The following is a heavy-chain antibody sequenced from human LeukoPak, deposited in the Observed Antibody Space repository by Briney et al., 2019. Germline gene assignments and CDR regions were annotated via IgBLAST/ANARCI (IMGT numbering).Heavy chain of an antibody. Sequence: GGSLRLSCAASGFTFSSYSMNWVRQAPGKGLEWVSSISDSGSSIFYADSVKGRFTISRDNAKNSLYLQMNSLRAEDTAVYYCARDVAAIAGGYMDVWGKGITVTVSS. CDR2: ISDSGSSI. D-gene: IGHD2-15*01. V-gene: IGHV3-21*01. J-gene: IGHJ6*03. CDR3: ARDVAAIAGGYMDV. CDR1: GFTFSSYS.